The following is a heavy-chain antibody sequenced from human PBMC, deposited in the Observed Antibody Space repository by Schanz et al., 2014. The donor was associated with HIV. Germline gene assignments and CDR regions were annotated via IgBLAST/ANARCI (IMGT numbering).Heavy chain of an antibody. V-gene: IGHV1-69*13. Sequence: VQLVQSGDEVKKPGASVKVSCKGSGERGREKKHHWVRQAPGQGLEWLGGISPTSGTADYAQKFQDRVTITADESTEMAYLELTSLRSEDTALYYCARDFGSYPRTKVPDDWGQGTLVIVSS. CDR1: GERGREKK. CDR2: ISPTSGTA. J-gene: IGHJ4*02. D-gene: IGHD1-1*01. CDR3: ARDFGSYPRTKVPDD.